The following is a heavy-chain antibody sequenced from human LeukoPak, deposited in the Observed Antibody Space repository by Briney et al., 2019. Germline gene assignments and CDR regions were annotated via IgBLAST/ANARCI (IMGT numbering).Heavy chain of an antibody. CDR2: MGTDETDI. CDR1: GFTVSTFA. J-gene: IGHJ4*02. Sequence: GGSLRLSCAASGFTVSTFAWHWVRQPPGKGLEWVAFMGTDETDIHYADSVKGRFTISRDNSKNTLYLQMNSLRAEDTAVYYCAKDMEDAGSSWYEGYYFDYWGQGTLVTVSS. V-gene: IGHV3-30*02. CDR3: AKDMEDAGSSWYEGYYFDY. D-gene: IGHD6-13*01.